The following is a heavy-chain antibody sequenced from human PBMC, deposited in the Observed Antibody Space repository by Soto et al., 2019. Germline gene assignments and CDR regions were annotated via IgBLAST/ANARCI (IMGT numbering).Heavy chain of an antibody. V-gene: IGHV4-59*01. CDR1: GGSISSYY. J-gene: IGHJ4*02. Sequence: SETLCLTCTVSGGSISSYYWSWIRQPPGKGLEWIGYIYYSGSTNYNPSLKSRVTISVDTSKNQFSLKLSSVTAADTAVYSCASGSYSHAYGYFDSCGQG. CDR3: ASGSYSHAYGYFDS. D-gene: IGHD5-18*01. CDR2: IYYSGST.